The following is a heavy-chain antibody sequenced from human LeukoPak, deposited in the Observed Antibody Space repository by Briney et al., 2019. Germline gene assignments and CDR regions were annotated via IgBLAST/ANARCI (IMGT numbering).Heavy chain of an antibody. D-gene: IGHD2-2*01. J-gene: IGHJ4*02. CDR3: ARGVVPAAFDY. V-gene: IGHV3-74*01. CDR1: GFTFSSNW. Sequence: GGSLRLSCAASGFTFSSNWMHWVRQAPGKGLVWVSRINEDGSTTNYADSVKGRSTIFRDNAKNTLYLQMNSLRAEDTAVYYCARGVVPAAFDYWGQGTLVTVSS. CDR2: INEDGSTT.